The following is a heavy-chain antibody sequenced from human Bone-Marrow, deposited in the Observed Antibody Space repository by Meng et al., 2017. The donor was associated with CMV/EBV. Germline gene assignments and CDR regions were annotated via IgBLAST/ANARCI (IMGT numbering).Heavy chain of an antibody. CDR3: VKFFRWDQPDDAFDI. CDR1: GFTFSRYG. CDR2: IENDGSSK. Sequence: GGSLRLSCAASGFTFSRYGMDWVRQGPGKGLEWVTFIENDGSSKYYADSVKGRFTISRDNFKNTVHLQINSLRVEDTALYYCVKFFRWDQPDDAFDIWGHGTMVTV. D-gene: IGHD1-26*01. J-gene: IGHJ3*02. V-gene: IGHV3-30*02.